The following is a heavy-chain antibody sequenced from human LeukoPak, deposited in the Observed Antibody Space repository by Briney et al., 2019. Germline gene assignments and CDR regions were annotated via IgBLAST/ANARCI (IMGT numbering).Heavy chain of an antibody. D-gene: IGHD1-26*01. J-gene: IGHJ4*02. CDR1: GGSISSGGYY. CDR3: VREQSGSYDY. CDR2: IYYSGST. V-gene: IGHV4-31*03. Sequence: SQTLSLTCTVSGGSISSGGYYWSWIRQHPGKGLEWIGYIYYSGSTYYNPSLKSRVTISVDTSKNQFSLKLSSVTAADTAVYYCVREQSGSYDYWGQGTLVTVSS.